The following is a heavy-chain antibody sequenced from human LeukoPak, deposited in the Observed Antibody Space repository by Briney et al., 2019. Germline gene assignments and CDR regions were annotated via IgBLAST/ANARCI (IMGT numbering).Heavy chain of an antibody. CDR2: IYYSGST. J-gene: IGHJ5*02. CDR3: ARAFRDGYNYGNWFDP. D-gene: IGHD5-24*01. Sequence: SETLSLTCTVSGGSISSYYWSWIRQPPGKGLEWIGYIYYSGSTYYNPSLKSRVTISVDTSKNQFSLKLSSVTAADTAVYYCARAFRDGYNYGNWFDPWGQGTLVTVSS. CDR1: GGSISSYY. V-gene: IGHV4-59*12.